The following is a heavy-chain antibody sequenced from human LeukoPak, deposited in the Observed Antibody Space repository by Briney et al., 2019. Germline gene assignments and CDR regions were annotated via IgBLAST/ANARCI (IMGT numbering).Heavy chain of an antibody. CDR1: GGSISSNNW. V-gene: IGHV4-4*02. CDR3: ARARYCSGGTCHYFDY. J-gene: IGHJ4*02. Sequence: PSGTLSLTCAVSGGSISSNNWWSWVRQPPGKGLEWIGEIYHDESTNYNPSLKSRVTISVDKSKNHFSLKLSSVTAADTAVYYCARARYCSGGTCHYFDYWGQGTLVTVSS. D-gene: IGHD2-15*01. CDR2: IYHDEST.